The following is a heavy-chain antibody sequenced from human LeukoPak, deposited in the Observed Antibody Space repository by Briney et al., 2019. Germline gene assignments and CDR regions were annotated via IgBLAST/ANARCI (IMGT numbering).Heavy chain of an antibody. V-gene: IGHV4-4*07. J-gene: IGHJ5*02. Sequence: KASETLSLTCTVSGNSFGDYYWSWIRQPAGKGLEWIGRIYTSGSTTYNPSLKSRVTMSVDTSKSQFSLNLMSVTAADTAVYYCARGYILDYYDSSGYPNWFDPWGQGTLVTVSS. CDR3: ARGYILDYYDSSGYPNWFDP. CDR1: GNSFGDYY. CDR2: IYTSGST. D-gene: IGHD3-22*01.